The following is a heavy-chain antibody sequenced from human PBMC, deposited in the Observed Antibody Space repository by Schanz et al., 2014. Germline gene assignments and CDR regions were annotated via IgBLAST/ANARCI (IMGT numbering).Heavy chain of an antibody. CDR1: GFTFSSYS. CDR3: ARLTVGYGSGIWDV. J-gene: IGHJ6*02. V-gene: IGHV3-21*01. CDR2: ISSSSSYI. Sequence: EVQLVESGGGLVKPGGSLRLSCAASGFTFSSYSMNWVRQAPGKGLEWVSSISSSSSYIYYADSVKGRFTISRDNAKNSLFLQMNSLRVEDTAVYYCARLTVGYGSGIWDVWGQGTSDTDSS. D-gene: IGHD3-10*01.